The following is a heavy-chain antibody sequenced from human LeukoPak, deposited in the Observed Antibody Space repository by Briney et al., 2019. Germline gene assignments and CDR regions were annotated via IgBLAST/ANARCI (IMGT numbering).Heavy chain of an antibody. Sequence: SETLSLTCTVSGGSISSYYWSWIRQPPGKGLEWIGYIYYSGSTNYNPSLKSRVTISVDTSKNQFSLKLSSVTAADTAVYYCARGPPGGGQRLAFDYWGQGTLVTVSS. J-gene: IGHJ4*02. CDR1: GGSISSYY. V-gene: IGHV4-59*12. D-gene: IGHD6-25*01. CDR3: ARGPPGGGQRLAFDY. CDR2: IYYSGST.